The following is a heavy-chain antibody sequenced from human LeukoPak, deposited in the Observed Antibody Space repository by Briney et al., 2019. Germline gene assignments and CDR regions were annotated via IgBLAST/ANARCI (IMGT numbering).Heavy chain of an antibody. Sequence: AAVTVSCKASGGTFSSYAISWVRQAPGQGLEWMGGIIPIFGTANYAQKFQGRVTITTDESTSTAYMELSSLRSEDTAVYYCAGYYDSSGPRNDCYFDLWGRGTLVTVSS. CDR2: IIPIFGTA. J-gene: IGHJ2*01. V-gene: IGHV1-69*05. CDR1: GGTFSSYA. D-gene: IGHD3-22*01. CDR3: AGYYDSSGPRNDCYFDL.